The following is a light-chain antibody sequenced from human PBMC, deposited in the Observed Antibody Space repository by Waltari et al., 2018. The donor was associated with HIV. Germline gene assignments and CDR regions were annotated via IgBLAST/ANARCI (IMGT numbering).Light chain of an antibody. CDR3: CSYAGISTFVV. Sequence: QSALTQPRPVSGSPGQSVTISCTGTRRDVGGYNYVSCYKQHPGKAPKLMIYDVNKRSSGVPDRFAGSKAGNTASLTISGLQSEDEADYYCCSYAGISTFVVFGGGTTLPVL. CDR1: RRDVGGYNY. J-gene: IGLJ2*01. CDR2: DVN. V-gene: IGLV2-11*01.